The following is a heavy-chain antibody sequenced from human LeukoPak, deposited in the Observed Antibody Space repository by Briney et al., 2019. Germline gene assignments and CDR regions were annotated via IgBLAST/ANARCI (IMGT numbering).Heavy chain of an antibody. Sequence: PSETLSLTCTVSGGSVSGYYWSWIRQPPGKGLEWNGYIYSSGSTNYNPSLESRVTISVDTSKNQFSLKLRSVTAADTAVYYCARTTKITVTGTRWFDPWGQGTLVTVSS. V-gene: IGHV4-59*02. D-gene: IGHD6-19*01. CDR2: IYSSGST. CDR3: ARTTKITVTGTRWFDP. CDR1: GGSVSGYY. J-gene: IGHJ5*02.